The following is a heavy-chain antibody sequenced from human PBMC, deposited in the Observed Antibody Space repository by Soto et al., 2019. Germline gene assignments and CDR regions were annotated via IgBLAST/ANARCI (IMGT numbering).Heavy chain of an antibody. CDR2: IYYSGST. V-gene: IGHV4-59*01. CDR3: ARSDGRY. Sequence: SETLSVTCTVSGGSISSYYWSWIRQPPGKGLEWIGYIYYSGSTNYNPSLKSRVIISVDASKNQFSLKLSSVTAADTAVYYCARSDGRYWGQGTLVTVS. CDR1: GGSISSYY. J-gene: IGHJ4*02.